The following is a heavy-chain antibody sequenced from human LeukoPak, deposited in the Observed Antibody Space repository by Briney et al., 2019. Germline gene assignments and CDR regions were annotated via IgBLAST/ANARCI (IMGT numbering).Heavy chain of an antibody. V-gene: IGHV3-23*01. J-gene: IGHJ4*02. CDR1: GFTFHNNG. CDR3: AKGRRFLEWSLYYFDY. Sequence: GGSLRLSCAASGFTFHNNGMSWVRQAPGKGLEWVSAISGSSRSTYHAESVKGRFTISRDNSKNTLFLQMNSLRAEDTAVYYCAKGRRFLEWSLYYFDYWGQGTLVTVSS. CDR2: ISGSSRST. D-gene: IGHD3-3*01.